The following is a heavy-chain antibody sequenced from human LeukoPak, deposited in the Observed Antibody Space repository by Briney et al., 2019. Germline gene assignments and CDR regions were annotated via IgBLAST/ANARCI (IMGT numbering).Heavy chain of an antibody. CDR3: ARGPPPGYGTTWSDY. Sequence: GGSLRLSCAASGFTFSSCEMNWVRQAPGKGLEWLSYISGSGRTIYYADSVKGRFTVSRDNAKNSLYLQMNSLRAEDTAVYYCARGPPPGYGTTWSDYWGQGTLVSVSS. CDR2: ISGSGRTI. V-gene: IGHV3-48*03. J-gene: IGHJ4*02. D-gene: IGHD6-13*01. CDR1: GFTFSSCE.